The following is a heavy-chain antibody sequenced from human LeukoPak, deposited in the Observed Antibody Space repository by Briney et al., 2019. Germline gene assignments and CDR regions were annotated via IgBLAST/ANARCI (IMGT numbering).Heavy chain of an antibody. J-gene: IGHJ4*02. D-gene: IGHD6-6*01. Sequence: PGGSLRLSCAASGFTFSSSWMHWVRQAPGKGLVWVSRINSDGSSTTYADSVKGRFTISRDNAKNPLYVQMNSLRAEDTAVYYCARGLSGYSSSLGYWGQGTLVTVSS. CDR2: INSDGSST. CDR1: GFTFSSSW. CDR3: ARGLSGYSSSLGY. V-gene: IGHV3-74*01.